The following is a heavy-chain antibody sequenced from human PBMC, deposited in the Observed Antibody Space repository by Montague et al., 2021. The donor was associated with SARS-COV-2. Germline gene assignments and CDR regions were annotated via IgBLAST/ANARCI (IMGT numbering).Heavy chain of an antibody. Sequence: CAISGDSVSSNTAAWNWIRQSPSRGLEWLGRTYYRSKWYNDYAVSVKSRIGINAVTSKNQFSLQLDSVTPEDTAVYYCARGISATNKWGQGTLVTVSS. J-gene: IGHJ4*02. V-gene: IGHV6-1*01. CDR1: GDSVSSNTAA. D-gene: IGHD6-13*01. CDR2: TYYRSKWYN. CDR3: ARGISATNK.